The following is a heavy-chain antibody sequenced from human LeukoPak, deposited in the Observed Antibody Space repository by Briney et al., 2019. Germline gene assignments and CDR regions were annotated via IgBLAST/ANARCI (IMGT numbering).Heavy chain of an antibody. CDR3: ARDRLLYLDY. J-gene: IGHJ4*02. CDR1: GFSFVEYV. CDR2: MTGTSGGT. V-gene: IGHV3-23*01. D-gene: IGHD2-21*02. Sequence: GGALRLSCSASGFSFVEYVMSWVRQAPGKGLEWVAGMTGTSGGTYYADSVKGRFTISRDNSDSTLYLDINNLRAEDTAVYFCARDRLLYLDYWGQGTPVTVSS.